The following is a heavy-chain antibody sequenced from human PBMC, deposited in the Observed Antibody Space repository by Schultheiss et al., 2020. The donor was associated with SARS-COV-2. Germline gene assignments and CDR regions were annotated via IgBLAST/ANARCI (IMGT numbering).Heavy chain of an antibody. CDR1: GGSISSSNW. J-gene: IGHJ4*02. CDR2: IYYSGST. D-gene: IGHD1-1*01. CDR3: TRKQYDAPYFDY. V-gene: IGHV4-4*02. Sequence: SETLSLTCAVSGGSISSSNWWSWVRQPPGKGLEWIGYIYYSGSTYYNPSLKSRVTMSVDTSTKEFSLNLNSVSAADTAVYYCTRKQYDAPYFDYWGQGILVTVSS.